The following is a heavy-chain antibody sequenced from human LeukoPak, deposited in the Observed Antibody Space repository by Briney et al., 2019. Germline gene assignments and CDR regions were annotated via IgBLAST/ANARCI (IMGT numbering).Heavy chain of an antibody. V-gene: IGHV3-43*02. J-gene: IGHJ3*02. CDR2: ISGDGGST. Sequence: GGSLRLSCAASGFTFDDYAMHWVRQAPGKGLEWVSLISGDGGSTYYADSVKGRFTISKDNSKNSLYLQMNSLRTEDTALYYCAKGTQLWSFGDAFDIWGQGTMVTVSS. CDR1: GFTFDDYA. D-gene: IGHD5-18*01. CDR3: AKGTQLWSFGDAFDI.